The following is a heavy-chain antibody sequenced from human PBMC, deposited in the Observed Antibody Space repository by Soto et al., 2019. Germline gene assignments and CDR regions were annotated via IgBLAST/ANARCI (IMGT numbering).Heavy chain of an antibody. CDR1: GFAFSSYT. D-gene: IGHD6-19*01. J-gene: IGHJ4*02. CDR2: ISASGGST. CDR3: AKDRGGFARGWEYYDF. V-gene: IGHV3-23*01. Sequence: PXGSLRLSCAASGFAFSSYTMSWVRQTPGKGLEWVSSISASGGSTYYGDSLKGRFTISRDNSKNTLNLHIKSLGVEDSAVYYCAKDRGGFARGWEYYDFWGQGTQVTVS.